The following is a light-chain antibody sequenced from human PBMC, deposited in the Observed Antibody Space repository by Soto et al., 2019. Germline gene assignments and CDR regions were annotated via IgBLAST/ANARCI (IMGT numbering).Light chain of an antibody. Sequence: ELVLTQSPGTLSLSPGERATLSCRASQSVSSSYLAWYQQKPGQAPRLLIYGASSRATGLPDRVSGSGSGTDFTLTISRLEPEDFAVYYCQQYGSSPWTFGQGTKVEIK. CDR1: QSVSSSY. V-gene: IGKV3-20*01. CDR3: QQYGSSPWT. J-gene: IGKJ1*01. CDR2: GAS.